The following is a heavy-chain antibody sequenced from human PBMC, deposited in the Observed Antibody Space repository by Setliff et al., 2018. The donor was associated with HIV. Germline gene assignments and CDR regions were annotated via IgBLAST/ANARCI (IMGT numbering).Heavy chain of an antibody. Sequence: SETLSLTCIVSGASISSDTWSWIRQPPGKGLQWIGFIYNSEMINYNPSLKSRVSMSLDTSKNQFSLSLRSVTAADTAVYYCARGSWKDGAQGYFFDHWGQGTLVTVSS. V-gene: IGHV4-59*01. CDR1: GASISSDT. J-gene: IGHJ4*02. CDR3: ARGSWKDGAQGYFFDH. D-gene: IGHD1-1*01. CDR2: IYNSEMI.